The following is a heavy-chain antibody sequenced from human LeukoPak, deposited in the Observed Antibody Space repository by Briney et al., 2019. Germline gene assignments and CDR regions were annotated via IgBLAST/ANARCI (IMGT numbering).Heavy chain of an antibody. J-gene: IGHJ6*03. D-gene: IGHD6-13*01. CDR3: ARAGDSSSWSYYYYYYMDV. Sequence: ASVKVSCKASGYTFTSYYMYWVRQAPGQGLEWMGIINPSGGSTRYAQKFQGRVTMTRDMSTSTVYMELRSLRSDDTAVYYCARAGDSSSWSYYYYYYMDVWGKGTTVTVSS. CDR1: GYTFTSYY. V-gene: IGHV1-46*01. CDR2: INPSGGST.